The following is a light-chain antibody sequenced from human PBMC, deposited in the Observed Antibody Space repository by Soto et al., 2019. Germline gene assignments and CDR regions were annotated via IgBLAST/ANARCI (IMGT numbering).Light chain of an antibody. CDR1: SSNIGNNY. J-gene: IGLJ2*01. CDR2: ENN. Sequence: QSVLTQPPSVSAATGQKVTISCSGSSSNIGNNYVSWYQQLPGTAPKLLIYENNKRPSGIPDRFSGSKSGTSATLGITGLQTGDEADYYCGTWDSRLSAVVFGGGTKLTVL. V-gene: IGLV1-51*02. CDR3: GTWDSRLSAVV.